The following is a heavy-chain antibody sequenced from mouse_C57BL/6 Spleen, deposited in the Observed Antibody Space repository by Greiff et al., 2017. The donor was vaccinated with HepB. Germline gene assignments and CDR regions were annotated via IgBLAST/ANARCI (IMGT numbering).Heavy chain of an antibody. CDR3: ARERVYDYLFDY. D-gene: IGHD2-4*01. J-gene: IGHJ2*01. CDR1: GFTFSSYA. CDR2: ISDSGSYT. V-gene: IGHV5-4*01. Sequence: VQLKESGGGLVKPGGSLKLSCAASGFTFSSYAMSWVRQTPEKRLEWVATISDSGSYTYYPDNVKGRFTISRDNAKNNLYLQMSHLKSEDTAMYYCARERVYDYLFDYWGQGTTLTVSS.